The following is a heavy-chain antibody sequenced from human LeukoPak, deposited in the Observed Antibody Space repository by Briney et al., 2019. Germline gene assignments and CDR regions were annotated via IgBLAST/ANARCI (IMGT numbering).Heavy chain of an antibody. V-gene: IGHV3-21*01. CDR1: GFTFSSYS. D-gene: IGHD6-13*01. CDR2: ISSSSSYI. J-gene: IGHJ1*01. CDR3: ARGGYSSTLYGRYQH. Sequence: GGSLRLSCAASGFTFSSYSMNWVRQAPGKGLEWVSSISSSSSYIYYTDSVKGRFTISRDNAKNSLYLQMNSLRAEDTAVYYCARGGYSSTLYGRYQHWGQGTLVTVSP.